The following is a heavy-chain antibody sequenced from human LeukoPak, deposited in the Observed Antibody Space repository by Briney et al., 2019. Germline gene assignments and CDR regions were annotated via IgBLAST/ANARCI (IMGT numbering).Heavy chain of an antibody. Sequence: PSETLSLTCTVSGGSISSSSYYWGWIRQPPGKGLEWIGYAYHSGSTNYNPSLKSRVTISVDTSKNQFSLKLSSVTAADTAVYYCARDAYYYGMDVWGQGTTVTVSS. CDR3: ARDAYYYGMDV. J-gene: IGHJ6*02. CDR1: GGSISSSSYY. V-gene: IGHV4-61*01. CDR2: AYHSGST.